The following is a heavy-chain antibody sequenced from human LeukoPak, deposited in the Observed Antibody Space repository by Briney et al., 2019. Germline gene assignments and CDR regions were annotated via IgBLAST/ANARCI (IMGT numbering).Heavy chain of an antibody. Sequence: ASVKVSCKASGYTFTSYYMHWVRQAPGQGLEWMGIINPSGGSTSYAQKFQGRVTMTRDTSTSTVYMELSSLRSEDTAVYYCARDSTPDVLRFLEWLLAPFDHWGQGTQVTVSS. J-gene: IGHJ4*02. CDR2: INPSGGST. D-gene: IGHD3-3*01. CDR1: GYTFTSYY. CDR3: ARDSTPDVLRFLEWLLAPFDH. V-gene: IGHV1-46*01.